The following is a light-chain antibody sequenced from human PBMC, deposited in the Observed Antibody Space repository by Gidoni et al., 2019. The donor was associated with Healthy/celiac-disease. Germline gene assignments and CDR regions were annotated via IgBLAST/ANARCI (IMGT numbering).Light chain of an antibody. V-gene: IGKV3-11*01. CDR1: QSVSSY. J-gene: IGKJ2*01. CDR3: QQRSNWPAYMYT. CDR2: DAS. Sequence: EIVLTQSPATLSLSPGERAPLSCRASQSVSSYLAWYRQKPGQAPRLLIYDASNRATGIPARFSGSGSGTDFTLTISSLGPEDLAVYYCQQRSNWPAYMYTFGQGTKLEIK.